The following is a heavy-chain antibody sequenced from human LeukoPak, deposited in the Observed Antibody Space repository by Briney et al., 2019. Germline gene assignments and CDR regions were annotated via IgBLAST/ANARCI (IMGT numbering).Heavy chain of an antibody. J-gene: IGHJ6*02. CDR3: ASSSYDILTGSPYYGMDV. CDR2: IYYSGST. CDR1: GGSISSSSYY. Sequence: SSETLSLTCTVSGGSISSSSYYWGWIRQPPGKGLEWIGSIYYSGSTYYNPSLKSRVTISVDTSKNQFSLKLSSVTAADTAVYYCASSSYDILTGSPYYGMDVWGQGTTVTVSS. V-gene: IGHV4-39*07. D-gene: IGHD3-9*01.